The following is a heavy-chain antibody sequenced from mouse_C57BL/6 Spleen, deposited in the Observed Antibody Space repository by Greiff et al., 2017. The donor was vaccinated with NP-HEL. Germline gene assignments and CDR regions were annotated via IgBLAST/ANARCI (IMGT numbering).Heavy chain of an antibody. D-gene: IGHD3-2*02. V-gene: IGHV1-52*01. CDR1: GYTFTSYW. CDR3: ARSLALRPPWCAY. CDR2: IDPSDSET. J-gene: IGHJ3*01. Sequence: QVQLQQPGAELVRPGSSVKLSCKASGYTFTSYWMHWVKQRPIQGLEWIGNIDPSDSETHYNQKFKDKATLTVDKSSSTAYMQLSSLTSEDSAVYYCARSLALRPPWCAYWGQGTLVTVSA.